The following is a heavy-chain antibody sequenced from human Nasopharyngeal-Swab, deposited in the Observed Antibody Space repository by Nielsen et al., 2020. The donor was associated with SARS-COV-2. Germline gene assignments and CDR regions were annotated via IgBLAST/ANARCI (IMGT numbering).Heavy chain of an antibody. Sequence: GSLSLSCAASGFTFNNYNFNWVRQAPGKGLEWVSSISSSSSYIYYADSVKGRFTISRDNAKNSLYLQMNSLRAEDTAVYYCARDGLDYDFWSAYFMDVWGQGTTVTVSS. CDR1: GFTFNNYN. J-gene: IGHJ6*02. CDR3: ARDGLDYDFWSAYFMDV. D-gene: IGHD3-3*01. CDR2: ISSSSSYI. V-gene: IGHV3-21*01.